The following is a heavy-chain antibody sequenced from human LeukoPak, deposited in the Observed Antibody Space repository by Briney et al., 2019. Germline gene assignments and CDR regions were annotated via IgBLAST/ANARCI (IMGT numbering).Heavy chain of an antibody. CDR2: IYYSGST. Sequence: PSETLSLTCAVSDGSISSSNWWSWVRPPPGKGLEWIGSIYYSGSTYYNPSLKRRVTISVDTAKNQFSLKLSSVTAADTAVYYCARRRIAAESFDYWGQGTLVTVSS. V-gene: IGHV4-39*01. D-gene: IGHD6-13*01. CDR1: DGSISSSNW. J-gene: IGHJ4*02. CDR3: ARRRIAAESFDY.